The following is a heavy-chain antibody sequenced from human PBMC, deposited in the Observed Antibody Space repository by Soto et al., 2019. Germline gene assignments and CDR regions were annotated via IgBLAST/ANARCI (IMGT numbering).Heavy chain of an antibody. CDR1: GFTFSSYA. D-gene: IGHD3-3*01. Sequence: EVQLLESGGGLVQPGGSLRLSCAASGFTFSSYAMSWVRQAPGKGLEWVSAISGSGGSTYYADSAKGRFTISRDNSKNTLYLQMNSLRAEDTAVYYCAKADYDFWSGYYIGKNLDYWGQGTLVTVSS. V-gene: IGHV3-23*01. CDR2: ISGSGGST. J-gene: IGHJ4*02. CDR3: AKADYDFWSGYYIGKNLDY.